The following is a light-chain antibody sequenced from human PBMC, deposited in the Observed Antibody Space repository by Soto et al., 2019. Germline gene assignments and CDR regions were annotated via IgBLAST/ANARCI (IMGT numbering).Light chain of an antibody. CDR3: QHRSNWPRFT. CDR2: DTS. CDR1: QSVSSY. V-gene: IGKV3-11*01. Sequence: EIVLTQSPATLSLSPGERATLSCRASQSVSSYLAWYQQKPGQPPRLLIYDTSNRATGIPARFSGSGSGTDFTLTISSLETEDFAVYYCQHRSNWPRFTFGPGTKVDIK. J-gene: IGKJ3*01.